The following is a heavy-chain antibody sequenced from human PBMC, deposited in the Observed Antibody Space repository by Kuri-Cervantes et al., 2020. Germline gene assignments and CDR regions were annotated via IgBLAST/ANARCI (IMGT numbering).Heavy chain of an antibody. Sequence: SVKVSCKASGYTFTSYAMHWVRQAPGQGLEWMGGIIPIFGTANYAQKFQGRVTITADESTSTAYMGLSSLRSEDTAVYYCARGGYSYGADAFDIWGQGTMVTVSS. V-gene: IGHV1-69*13. CDR2: IIPIFGTA. CDR1: GYTFTSYA. CDR3: ARGGYSYGADAFDI. D-gene: IGHD5-18*01. J-gene: IGHJ3*02.